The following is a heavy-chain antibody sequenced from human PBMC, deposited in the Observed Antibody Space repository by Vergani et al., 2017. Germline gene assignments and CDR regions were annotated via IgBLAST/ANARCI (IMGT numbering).Heavy chain of an antibody. CDR1: GITFWKFG. CDR2: ISWNSGAV. D-gene: IGHD5-12*01. J-gene: IGHJ3*01. Sequence: EVQLVESGGGLAQPGGSLRLSCEASGITFWKFGMHWVRQGPGKGLEWVSGISWNSGAVGYADSVRGRFTISRDNAKNSLFLEMNSLRFEDTAVYFCTKGSVYYHDSAGHGYDPYTGFDLWGQGTLVTVSS. V-gene: IGHV3-9*01. CDR3: TKGSVYYHDSAGHGYDPYTGFDL.